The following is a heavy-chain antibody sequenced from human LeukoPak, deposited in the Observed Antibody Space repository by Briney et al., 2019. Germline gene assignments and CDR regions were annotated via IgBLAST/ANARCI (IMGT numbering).Heavy chain of an antibody. Sequence: GGSLRLSCAASGFTFSSYAMSWVRQAPGKGLEWVANIKEDGNRIYYVDSVKGRFTISRENAKNSLYLQMSSLRAEDTAVYYCARGGWYYFEYWGQGVLVTVSS. CDR2: IKEDGNRI. V-gene: IGHV3-7*01. CDR3: ARGGWYYFEY. J-gene: IGHJ4*02. CDR1: GFTFSSYA.